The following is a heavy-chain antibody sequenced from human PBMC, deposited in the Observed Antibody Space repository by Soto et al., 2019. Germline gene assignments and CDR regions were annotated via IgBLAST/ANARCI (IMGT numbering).Heavy chain of an antibody. CDR2: ISGGSAYI. D-gene: IGHD6-25*01. CDR3: VRVWRLVGRYRMAV. Sequence: GGSLRLSCVGPGFIFSSYYMNWVRQAPGKGLEWVSSISGGSAYIYHADSVKGRFTISRDNAKNSLYLEMNSLRVEDTAVYYCVRVWRLVGRYRMAVWGQGTTVTVSS. V-gene: IGHV3-21*01. J-gene: IGHJ6*02. CDR1: GFIFSSYY.